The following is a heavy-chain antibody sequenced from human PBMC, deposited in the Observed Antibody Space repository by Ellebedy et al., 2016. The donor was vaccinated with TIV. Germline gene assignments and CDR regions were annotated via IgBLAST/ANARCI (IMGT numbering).Heavy chain of an antibody. Sequence: MPSETLSLTCTVSGDPMNSISYYWAWIRQAPGKGLEWIGNIYYIGSTYYTPSLKSRATLSVDTSKTQFSLRLNSVTAADPAVYFCARGNWNDVYAIDSWGQGTLVTVSS. CDR2: IYYIGST. CDR3: ARGNWNDVYAIDS. D-gene: IGHD1-1*01. CDR1: GDPMNSISYY. V-gene: IGHV4-39*07. J-gene: IGHJ4*02.